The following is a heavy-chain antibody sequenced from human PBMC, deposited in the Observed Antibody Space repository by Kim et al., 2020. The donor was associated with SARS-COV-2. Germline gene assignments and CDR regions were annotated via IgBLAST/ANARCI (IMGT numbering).Heavy chain of an antibody. J-gene: IGHJ4*02. CDR3: ARENCYGTGSCFDY. V-gene: IGHV3-11*06. Sequence: SVKGRFIISRDNSKNSLYLQMNSLGAEDTAVYYCARENCYGTGSCFDYWGQGTLVTASS. D-gene: IGHD3-10*01.